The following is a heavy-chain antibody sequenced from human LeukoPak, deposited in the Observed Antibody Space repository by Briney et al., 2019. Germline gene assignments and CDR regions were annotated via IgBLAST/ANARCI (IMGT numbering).Heavy chain of an antibody. D-gene: IGHD5-18*01. CDR3: ARDTGYSYEEPPDYYYYYYMDV. V-gene: IGHV4-4*07. CDR1: GGSISSYY. CDR2: IYTSGST. Sequence: PSETLSLTCTVSGGSISSYYGRWIRQPAGEGLEWIGCIYTSGSTNYNPSLKSRLTMSVDTSKNQFSLKLSSVTAADTAVYYCARDTGYSYEEPPDYYYYYYMDVWGKGTTVTVSS. J-gene: IGHJ6*03.